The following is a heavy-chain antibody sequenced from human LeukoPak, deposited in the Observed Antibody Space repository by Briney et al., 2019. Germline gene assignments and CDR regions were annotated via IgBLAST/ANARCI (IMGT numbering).Heavy chain of an antibody. CDR3: ARGFGSGSYYHY. V-gene: IGHV4-34*01. D-gene: IGHD3-10*01. J-gene: IGHJ4*02. Sequence: PSETLSLTCAVYGGSFSGYYWSWIRQPPRKGLEWIGEINRGGSTNYSPSLKSRVSISVDTSKNQFSLRLSSVTAADTAVYYCARGFGSGSYYHYWGQGTLVTVSS. CDR2: INRGGST. CDR1: GGSFSGYY.